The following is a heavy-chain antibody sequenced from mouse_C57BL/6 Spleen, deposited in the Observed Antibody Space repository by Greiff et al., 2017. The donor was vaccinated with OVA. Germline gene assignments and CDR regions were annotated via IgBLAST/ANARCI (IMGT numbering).Heavy chain of an antibody. D-gene: IGHD4-1*01. Sequence: VQLKQSGPVLVKPGASVKMSCKASGYTFTDYYMNWVKQSHGKSLEWIGVINPYNGGTSYNQKFKGKATLTVDKSSSTAYMELNSLTSEDSAVYYCARQRLTGYAMDYWGQGTSVTVSS. J-gene: IGHJ4*01. V-gene: IGHV1-19*01. CDR2: INPYNGGT. CDR1: GYTFTDYY. CDR3: ARQRLTGYAMDY.